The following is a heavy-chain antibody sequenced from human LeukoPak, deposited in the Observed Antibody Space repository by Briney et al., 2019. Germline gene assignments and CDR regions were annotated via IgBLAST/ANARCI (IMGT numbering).Heavy chain of an antibody. CDR2: INHSGST. D-gene: IGHD2-2*01. CDR3: ARGSTVVPAAIRTTNWFDP. J-gene: IGHJ5*02. CDR1: GGSFSGYY. V-gene: IGHV4-34*01. Sequence: SETLSLTCAVYGGSFSGYYWSWIRQPPGKGLEWIGEINHSGSTNYNPSLKSRVTISVDTSKNQFSLKLSSVTAADTAVYYYARGSTVVPAAIRTTNWFDPWGQGTLVTVSS.